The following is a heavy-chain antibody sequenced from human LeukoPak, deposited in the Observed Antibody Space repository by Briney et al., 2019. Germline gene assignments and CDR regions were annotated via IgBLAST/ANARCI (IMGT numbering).Heavy chain of an antibody. CDR2: IYPGDSDT. Sequence: GESLKISCKGSGYSFASHWIGWVRQMPGKGLEWMGIIYPGDSDTRYSPSFQGQVTISADKSISTAYLQWSSLKASDTAMYYCARLYYYDSSGAFDIWGQGTMVTVSS. CDR1: GYSFASHW. D-gene: IGHD3-22*01. V-gene: IGHV5-51*01. J-gene: IGHJ3*02. CDR3: ARLYYYDSSGAFDI.